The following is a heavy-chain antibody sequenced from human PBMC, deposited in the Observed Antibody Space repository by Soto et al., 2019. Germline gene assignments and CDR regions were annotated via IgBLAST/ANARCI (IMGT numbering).Heavy chain of an antibody. D-gene: IGHD6-6*01. J-gene: IGHJ5*02. Sequence: PSKTLSLTCTVSGGSISRYYWSWIRQPPGKGLEWIGYIFYSGTTNYNPSLKSRVSISVDTSKNQFSLRLSSVTAADTAIYYCARSVFMAPRLWNWFDPWGQGTLVTVSS. CDR3: ARSVFMAPRLWNWFDP. CDR1: GGSISRYY. V-gene: IGHV4-59*01. CDR2: IFYSGTT.